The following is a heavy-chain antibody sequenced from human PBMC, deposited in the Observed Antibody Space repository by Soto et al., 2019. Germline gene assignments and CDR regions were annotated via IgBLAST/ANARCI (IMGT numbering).Heavy chain of an antibody. CDR2: IYYSGNT. CDR3: ARTVMPVGNLAAFDH. Sequence: LSLTCTVSGGSISSYYWSWIRQPPGKGLEWIGYIYYSGNTNYNPSLKSRATISVDTSKNQCSLKLTSVTAADSAVYFCARTVMPVGNLAAFDHWGQGVLVTVSS. CDR1: GGSISSYY. V-gene: IGHV4-59*01. J-gene: IGHJ4*02. D-gene: IGHD7-27*01.